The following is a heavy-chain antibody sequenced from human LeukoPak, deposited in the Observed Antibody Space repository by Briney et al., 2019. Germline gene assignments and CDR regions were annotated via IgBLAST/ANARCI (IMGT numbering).Heavy chain of an antibody. J-gene: IGHJ4*02. Sequence: PSQTLSLTCTVSGGSISSGDYYWSWIRQHPGKGLEWIGYIYYSGSTYYNPSLKSRVTISVDTSKNQFSLKLSSVTAADTAVYYCARGPRNYGGRLDYWGQGTLVTVSS. CDR3: ARGPRNYGGRLDY. D-gene: IGHD4-23*01. CDR2: IYYSGST. V-gene: IGHV4-31*03. CDR1: GGSISSGDYY.